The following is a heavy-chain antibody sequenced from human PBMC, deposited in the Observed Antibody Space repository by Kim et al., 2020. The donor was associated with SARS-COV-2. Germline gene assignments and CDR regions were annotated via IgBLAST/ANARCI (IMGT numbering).Heavy chain of an antibody. CDR1: GFTFNDYA. Sequence: GGSLRLSCAASGFTFNDYAMYWVRQAPGKGLEWVSGISWNGSDIEYGDSVKGRFTVSRDNSKNSLYLQMNSLRPEDTALYYCARDTAYYHFGSGGMDVGGQGTTVTVSS. CDR3: ARDTAYYHFGSGGMDV. V-gene: IGHV3-9*01. CDR2: ISWNGSDI. D-gene: IGHD3-10*01. J-gene: IGHJ6*02.